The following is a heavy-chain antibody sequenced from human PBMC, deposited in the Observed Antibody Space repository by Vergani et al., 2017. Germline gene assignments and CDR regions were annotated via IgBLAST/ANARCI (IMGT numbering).Heavy chain of an antibody. CDR3: AKLLGYCSSTSCEGYMDV. J-gene: IGHJ6*03. Sequence: EVQLVESGGDLVNPGGSLRLSCAASGFTFSSYAMSWVRQAPGKGLEWVSAISGSGGSTYYADSVKGRFTISRDNSKNTLYLQMNSLRAEDTAVYYCAKLLGYCSSTSCEGYMDVWGKGTTVTVSS. CDR2: ISGSGGST. CDR1: GFTFSSYA. V-gene: IGHV3-23*04. D-gene: IGHD2-2*01.